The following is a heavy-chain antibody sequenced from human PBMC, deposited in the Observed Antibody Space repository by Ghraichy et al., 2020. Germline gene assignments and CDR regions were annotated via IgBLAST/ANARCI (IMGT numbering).Heavy chain of an antibody. Sequence: GGSLRLSCAASGFTFSSYSMNWVRQAPGKGLEWVSSISSSSSYIYYADSVKGRFTISRDNAKNSLYLQMNSLRAEDTAVYYCARVGDYSYYYYMDVWGKGTTVTVSS. CDR3: ARVGDYSYYYYMDV. CDR1: GFTFSSYS. D-gene: IGHD2-21*02. V-gene: IGHV3-21*01. J-gene: IGHJ6*03. CDR2: ISSSSSYI.